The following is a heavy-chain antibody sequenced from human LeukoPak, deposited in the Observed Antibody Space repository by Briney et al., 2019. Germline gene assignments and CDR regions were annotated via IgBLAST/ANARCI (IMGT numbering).Heavy chain of an antibody. CDR2: IYYSGST. CDR3: ASGPIVVVPAANEEYYYYYYMDV. Sequence: SETLSLTCTVSGGSISSYYWSWIRQPPGKGLEWIGYIYYSGSTNYNPSLKSRVTISVDTSKNQFSLKLSSVTAADTAVYYCASGPIVVVPAANEEYYYYYYMDVWGKGTTVTVSS. CDR1: GGSISSYY. J-gene: IGHJ6*03. D-gene: IGHD2-2*01. V-gene: IGHV4-59*01.